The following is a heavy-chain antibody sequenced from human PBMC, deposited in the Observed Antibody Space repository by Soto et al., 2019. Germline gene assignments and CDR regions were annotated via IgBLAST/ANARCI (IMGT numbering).Heavy chain of an antibody. CDR1: GLTFSRSP. CDR2: ISYDGSNK. D-gene: IGHD1-1*01. V-gene: IGHV3-30-3*01. CDR3: ARDTHTTYYYYGMDV. Sequence: AQRSSYAPRGLTFSRSPMPPVHQAPGKGLEWVAVISYDGSNKYYADSVKGRFTISRDNSKNTLYLQMNSLRAEDTAVYYCARDTHTTYYYYGMDVWGQGTTVTVSS. J-gene: IGHJ6*02.